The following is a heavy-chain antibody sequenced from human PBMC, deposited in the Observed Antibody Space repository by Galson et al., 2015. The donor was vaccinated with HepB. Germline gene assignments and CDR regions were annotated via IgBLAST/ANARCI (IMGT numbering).Heavy chain of an antibody. CDR3: ATSGYCSSTSCPGYYYGMDV. V-gene: IGHV7-4-1*02. J-gene: IGHJ6*02. CDR1: GYTFTSYA. D-gene: IGHD2-2*01. Sequence: SVKVSCKASGYTFTSYAMNWVRQAPGQGLEWMGWINTNTGNPTYAQGFTGRFVFSLDTSVSTAYLQISSLKAEDTAVYYCATSGYCSSTSCPGYYYGMDVWGQGTTVTVSS. CDR2: INTNTGNP.